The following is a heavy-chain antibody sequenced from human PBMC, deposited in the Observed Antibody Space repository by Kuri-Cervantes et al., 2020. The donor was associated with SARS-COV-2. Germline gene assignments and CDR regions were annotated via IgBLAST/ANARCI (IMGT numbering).Heavy chain of an antibody. V-gene: IGHV3-21*04. Sequence: GESLKISCAASGFTFSSYSMNWVRQAPGKGLEWVSSISSSSSYIYYADSVKGRFTISGDNAKNSLYLQMNSLRAEDTAVYYCAKDYYSSSSNYFDYWGQGTLVTVSS. D-gene: IGHD6-6*01. CDR1: GFTFSSYS. CDR3: AKDYYSSSSNYFDY. J-gene: IGHJ4*02. CDR2: ISSSSSYI.